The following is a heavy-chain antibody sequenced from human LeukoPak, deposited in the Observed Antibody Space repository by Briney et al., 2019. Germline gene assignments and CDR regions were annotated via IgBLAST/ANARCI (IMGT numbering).Heavy chain of an antibody. Sequence: ASVKVSCKASGYTFTGYYMHWVRQATGQGLEWMGWINPNSGGTNYAQKFQGRVTMTRDTSISTAYMELSRLRSDDTAVYYCARAERGYSYGLPDYWGQGTLVTVSS. J-gene: IGHJ4*02. CDR2: INPNSGGT. CDR1: GYTFTGYY. V-gene: IGHV1-2*02. D-gene: IGHD5-18*01. CDR3: ARAERGYSYGLPDY.